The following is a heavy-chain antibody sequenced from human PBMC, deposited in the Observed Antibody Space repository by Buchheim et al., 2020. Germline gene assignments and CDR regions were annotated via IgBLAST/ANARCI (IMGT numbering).Heavy chain of an antibody. CDR2: ISDDGSNK. J-gene: IGHJ6*02. D-gene: IGHD3-10*01. Sequence: QVHLVESGGGVVQPGRSLRLSCAASGLTFSNYVMHWVRQAPGKGLEWVAGISDDGSNKYYADSVKGRFTISRDNSKSTLYLQMNSLRAEDTAVYYCAKASYGSGNYYTRYKYHGMDVWGQGTT. CDR3: AKASYGSGNYYTRYKYHGMDV. CDR1: GLTFSNYV. V-gene: IGHV3-30*18.